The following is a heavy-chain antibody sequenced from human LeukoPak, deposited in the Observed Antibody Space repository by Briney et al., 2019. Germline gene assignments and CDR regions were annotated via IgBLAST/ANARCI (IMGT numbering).Heavy chain of an antibody. D-gene: IGHD5-12*01. CDR3: AQDRAWIEFYF. CDR2: ISPGGDTP. CDR1: GFTFRNYG. V-gene: IGHV3-23*01. J-gene: IGHJ4*02. Sequence: GGSLRLSCVASGFTFRNYGMNRVRQAPGKGLEWVSGISPGGDTPYYADSVRGRFTISRDNSKNTMYLQMNSLRAEDTAVYYCAQDRAWIEFYFWGQGTLVTVSS.